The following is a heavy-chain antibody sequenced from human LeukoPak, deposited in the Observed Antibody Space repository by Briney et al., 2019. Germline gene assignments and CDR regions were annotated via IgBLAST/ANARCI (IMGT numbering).Heavy chain of an antibody. Sequence: GGSLRLSCAASGFTFSSYAMSWVRQAPGKGLEWVSAISGSGGSTYYADSVKGRFTISRDNAKNSLYLQMNSLRAEDTAVYYCARGDILTGYFSAGNWFDPWGQGTLVTVSS. J-gene: IGHJ5*02. CDR3: ARGDILTGYFSAGNWFDP. CDR1: GFTFSSYA. D-gene: IGHD3-9*01. V-gene: IGHV3-23*01. CDR2: ISGSGGST.